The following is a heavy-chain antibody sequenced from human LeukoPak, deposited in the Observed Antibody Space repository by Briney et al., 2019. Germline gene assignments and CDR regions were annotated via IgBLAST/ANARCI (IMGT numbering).Heavy chain of an antibody. CDR2: ISAYNGNT. CDR1: GYTFTSYG. CDR3: ARRSQRFLEWLPHFDY. V-gene: IGHV1-18*01. J-gene: IGHJ4*02. D-gene: IGHD3-3*01. Sequence: ASVKVSCKASGYTFTSYGISWVRQAPGQGLEWMGWISAYNGNTNYAQELQGRVTMTTDTSTSTAYMELRSLRSDDTAVYYCARRSQRFLEWLPHFDYWGQGTLVTVSS.